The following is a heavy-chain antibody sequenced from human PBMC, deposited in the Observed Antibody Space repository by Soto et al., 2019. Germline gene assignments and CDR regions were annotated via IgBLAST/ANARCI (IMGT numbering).Heavy chain of an antibody. CDR2: IYYSGST. V-gene: IGHV4-59*01. D-gene: IGHD4-4*01. J-gene: IGHJ4*02. Sequence: PSDTLSLTCTVSGGSISSYYWSWIRQPPGKGLEWIGYIYYSGSTNYIPTLKSRVTISVYTSKNQFSLKLSSVNDADTAVYYCARERDSNFLNYFDDWGQGTMVTVSS. CDR3: ARERDSNFLNYFDD. CDR1: GGSISSYY.